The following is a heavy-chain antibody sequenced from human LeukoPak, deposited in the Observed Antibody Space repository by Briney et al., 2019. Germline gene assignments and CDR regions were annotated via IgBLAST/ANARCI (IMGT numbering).Heavy chain of an antibody. V-gene: IGHV3-21*01. CDR1: GFTFSSYS. CDR3: ARGRYDILTGYWACDY. Sequence: GGSLRLSCAASGFTFSSYSMNWVRQAPGKGLEWVSSISSSSSYIYYADSVKGRFTISRDNAKNPLYLQMNSLRAEDTAVYYCARGRYDILTGYWACDYWGQGTLVTVSS. CDR2: ISSSSSYI. J-gene: IGHJ4*02. D-gene: IGHD3-9*01.